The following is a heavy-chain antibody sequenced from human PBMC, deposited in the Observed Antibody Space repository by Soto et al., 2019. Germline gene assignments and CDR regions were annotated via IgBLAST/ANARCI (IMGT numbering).Heavy chain of an antibody. CDR2: IYYSGST. CDR1: GGSISSSSYY. J-gene: IGHJ4*02. D-gene: IGHD6-13*01. CDR3: ARHQPEQQLGSYYFDY. Sequence: SETLSLTCTVSGGSISSSSYYWGWIRQPPGKRLEWIGSIYYSGSTYYNPSLKSRVTISVDTSKNQFSLKLSSVTAADTAVYYCARHQPEQQLGSYYFDYWGQGTLVTVSS. V-gene: IGHV4-39*01.